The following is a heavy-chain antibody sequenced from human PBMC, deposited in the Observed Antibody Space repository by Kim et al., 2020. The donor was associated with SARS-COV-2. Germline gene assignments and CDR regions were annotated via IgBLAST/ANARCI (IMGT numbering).Heavy chain of an antibody. CDR2: K. CDR3: ARESRVAYFDY. Sequence: KYYADSVKGRFTISRDNSKNTLYLQMNSLRAEDTAVYYCARESRVAYFDYWGQGTLVTVSS. V-gene: IGHV3-33*01. J-gene: IGHJ4*02.